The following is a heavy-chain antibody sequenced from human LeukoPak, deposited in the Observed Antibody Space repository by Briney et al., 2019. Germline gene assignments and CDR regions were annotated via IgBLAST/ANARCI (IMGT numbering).Heavy chain of an antibody. Sequence: GGSLRLSCAVSGFTFSNDWMSWVRQAPGKGLEWVADIKPDGSEKYYVDSVKGRFTISRDNSKNTLYLQLNSLGAEDTAVYYCAAQPCSVGRCYLDYWGQGTLVTVSS. CDR2: IKPDGSEK. D-gene: IGHD2-15*01. V-gene: IGHV3-7*01. CDR3: AAQPCSVGRCYLDY. CDR1: GFTFSNDW. J-gene: IGHJ4*02.